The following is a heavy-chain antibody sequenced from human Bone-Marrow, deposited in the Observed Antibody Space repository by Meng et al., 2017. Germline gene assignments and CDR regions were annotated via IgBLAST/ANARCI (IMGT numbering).Heavy chain of an antibody. CDR2: INHSGST. V-gene: IGHV4-34*01. D-gene: IGHD6-13*01. Sequence: SETLSLNCAVYGASFSGYYSSWIRQPPGKGLEWIGEINHSGSTNYNPSLKSRVTISVDTSKNQFSLKLSSVTAADTAVYYCARSLTLSYSSSWHYYYGMDVWGQGTTVTVSS. J-gene: IGHJ6*02. CDR1: GASFSGYY. CDR3: ARSLTLSYSSSWHYYYGMDV.